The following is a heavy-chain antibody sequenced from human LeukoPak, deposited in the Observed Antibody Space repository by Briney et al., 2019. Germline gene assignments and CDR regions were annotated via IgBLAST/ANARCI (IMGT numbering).Heavy chain of an antibody. V-gene: IGHV3-23*01. Sequence: RLSWAKTGVSGKSVAMGGGRNIKKKRLEWVSAISGSGGSTYYADSVKGRFTISRDNSKNTLYLQMNSLRAEDTAVYYCAATYYYGSGSFDYWGQGTLVTVSS. CDR1: GVSGKSVA. J-gene: IGHJ4*02. D-gene: IGHD3-10*01. CDR3: AATYYYGSGSFDY. CDR2: ISGSGGST.